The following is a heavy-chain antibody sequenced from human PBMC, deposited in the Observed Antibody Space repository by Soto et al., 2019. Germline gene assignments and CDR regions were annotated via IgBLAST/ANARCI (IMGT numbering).Heavy chain of an antibody. J-gene: IGHJ4*02. Sequence: SETLSLTCTLSGGSVSSGSYYWSWIRQPPGKGLEWIGYIYYSGSTNYNPSLKSRVTISVDTSKNQFSLKLSSVTAADTAVYYCARGAGYYDSSEFDYWGQGTLVTVSS. D-gene: IGHD3-22*01. CDR3: ARGAGYYDSSEFDY. CDR1: GGSVSSGSYY. CDR2: IYYSGST. V-gene: IGHV4-61*01.